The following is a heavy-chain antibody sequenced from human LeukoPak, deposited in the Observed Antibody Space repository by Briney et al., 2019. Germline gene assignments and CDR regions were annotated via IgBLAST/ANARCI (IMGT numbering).Heavy chain of an antibody. Sequence: PSETLSLTCTVSGGSISSYYWSWIRQPPGKGLEWIGYIYYSGSTNYSPSLKSRVTISVDTSKNQFSLKLSSVTAADTAVYYCATRRDGYSSFDYWGQGTLVTVSS. D-gene: IGHD5-24*01. J-gene: IGHJ4*02. CDR3: ATRRDGYSSFDY. CDR1: GGSISSYY. CDR2: IYYSGST. V-gene: IGHV4-59*01.